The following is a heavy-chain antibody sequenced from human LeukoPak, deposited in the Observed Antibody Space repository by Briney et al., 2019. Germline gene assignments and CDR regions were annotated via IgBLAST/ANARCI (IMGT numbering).Heavy chain of an antibody. CDR1: RGSIGSGGYS. D-gene: IGHD3-10*01. J-gene: IGHJ4*02. Sequence: SQTLSLTCAVSRGSIGSGGYSWSWIRQPPGRGLEWIGYIDHSGNTYYNPSLESRVTISVDSSKKQFSLKLSSVTAADTAVYYCARGDYYYGSGSYDYWGQGSLVTVSS. V-gene: IGHV4-30-2*01. CDR2: IDHSGNT. CDR3: ARGDYYYGSGSYDY.